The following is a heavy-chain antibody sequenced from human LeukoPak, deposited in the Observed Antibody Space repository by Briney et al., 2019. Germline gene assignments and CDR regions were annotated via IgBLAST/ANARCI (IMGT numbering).Heavy chain of an antibody. CDR1: GGTFSSYA. CDR2: IIPIFGTA. D-gene: IGHD6-13*01. J-gene: IGHJ5*02. V-gene: IGHV1-69*05. CDR3: VGVWSSSWYGGFDP. Sequence: SVKVSCKASGGTFSSYAISWVRQAPGQGLEWMGGIIPIFGTANYAQKFQGRVTITTDESTSTAYMELSSLRSEDTAVYYCVGVWSSSWYGGFDPWGQGTLVTVSS.